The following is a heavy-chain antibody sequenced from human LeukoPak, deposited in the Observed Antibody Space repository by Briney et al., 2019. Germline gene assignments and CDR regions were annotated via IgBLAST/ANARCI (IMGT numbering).Heavy chain of an antibody. J-gene: IGHJ3*01. CDR1: GGSISSYY. V-gene: IGHV4-59*01. D-gene: IGHD3-16*01. CDR2: IYDSRNT. Sequence: SETLSLTCTVSGGSISSYYWSWIRQPPGKGLEWIGYIYDSRNTNHNPSLKSRVTISIDTSKNQFSLKLRSVTAADTAVYYCARAYDDAWGQGKMVTVSS. CDR3: ARAYDDA.